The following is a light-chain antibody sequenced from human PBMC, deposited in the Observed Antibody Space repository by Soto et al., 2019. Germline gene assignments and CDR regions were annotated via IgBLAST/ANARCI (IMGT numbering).Light chain of an antibody. V-gene: IGLV2-14*01. CDR2: EVS. CDR3: SSYTSNSTLVV. J-gene: IGLJ2*01. CDR1: SSDVGGYNY. Sequence: QSALTQPASVSGSPGQSITISCTGTSSDVGGYNYVSWYQQHPGKAPKLMIYEVSNRPSGVSNRFSGSKSGNTASLTICGLQAEEEYDYYCSSYTSNSTLVVFGGGTALTVL.